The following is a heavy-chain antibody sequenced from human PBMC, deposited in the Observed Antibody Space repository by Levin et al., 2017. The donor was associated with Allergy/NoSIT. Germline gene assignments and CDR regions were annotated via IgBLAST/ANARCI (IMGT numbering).Heavy chain of an antibody. Sequence: SQTLSLPCAVSGGSIRSGGYSWSWIRQPPGQGLEWIGNIYLSGSTNDNPSLKSRVTMSVDRSKNQFSLKLSYVTAADTAVYYCARVAGYSYGYYFDYWGPGTLVTVSS. CDR2: IYLSGST. J-gene: IGHJ4*02. V-gene: IGHV4-30-2*01. CDR1: GGSIRSGGYS. CDR3: ARVAGYSYGYYFDY. D-gene: IGHD5-18*01.